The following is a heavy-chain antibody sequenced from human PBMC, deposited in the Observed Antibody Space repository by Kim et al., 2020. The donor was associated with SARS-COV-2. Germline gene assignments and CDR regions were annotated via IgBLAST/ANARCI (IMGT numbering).Heavy chain of an antibody. V-gene: IGHV3-21*01. J-gene: IGHJ6*02. CDR3: ARTIFGSDDYYYGMDV. D-gene: IGHD3-3*01. Sequence: SMKGRFTISRDNAKNSLYLQMNSLRDEDTAVYYCARTIFGSDDYYYGMDVWGQGTTVTVSS.